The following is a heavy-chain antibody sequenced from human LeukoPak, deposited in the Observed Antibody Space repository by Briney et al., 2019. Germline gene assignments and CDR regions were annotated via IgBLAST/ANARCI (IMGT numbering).Heavy chain of an antibody. V-gene: IGHV4-39*07. D-gene: IGHD3-3*01. CDR1: GGSIRGVSYY. Sequence: SETLSLTCTVPGGSIRGVSYYLGWIRQPPGQGLEWIGGLYYDETTYYNPSLKSRVAISVDTSKNQFSLQLNSVTAADTAITAHFGNYPASGEYNWGQGTLVTVSS. CDR3: FGNYPASGEYN. CDR2: LYYDETT. J-gene: IGHJ4*02.